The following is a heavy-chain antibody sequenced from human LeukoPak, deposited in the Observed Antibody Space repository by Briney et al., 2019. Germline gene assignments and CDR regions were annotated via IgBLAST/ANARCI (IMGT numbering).Heavy chain of an antibody. V-gene: IGHV1-69*13. CDR1: GGTFSSYA. CDR2: IIPIFGTA. D-gene: IGHD2-2*01. Sequence: SVTVSCKASGGTFSSYAISWVRQAPGQGLEWMGGIIPIFGTANYAQKFQGRVTITADESTSTAYMELSSLRSEDTAVYYCATRTSWSYDYYYYYGMDVWGQGTTVTVSS. CDR3: ATRTSWSYDYYYYYGMDV. J-gene: IGHJ6*02.